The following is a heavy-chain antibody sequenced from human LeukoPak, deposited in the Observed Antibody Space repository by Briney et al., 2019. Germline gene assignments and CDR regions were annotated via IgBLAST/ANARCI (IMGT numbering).Heavy chain of an antibody. CDR2: ISAYNGNT. V-gene: IGHV1-18*01. Sequence: GASVKVSCKASGYTFTSYGISWVRQAPGQGLEWMGWISAYNGNTDYAQKLQGRVTMTTDTSTSTAYMELRSLRSDDTAMYYCARDVLGVHHRERREVDYWGQGTLVTVSS. CDR3: ARDVLGVHHRERREVDY. J-gene: IGHJ4*02. D-gene: IGHD1-1*01. CDR1: GYTFTSYG.